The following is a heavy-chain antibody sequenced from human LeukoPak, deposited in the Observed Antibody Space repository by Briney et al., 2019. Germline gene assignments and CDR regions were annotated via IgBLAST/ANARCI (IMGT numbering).Heavy chain of an antibody. CDR2: MKEDGSEK. D-gene: IGHD3-3*01. CDR3: ARDSPGFTIFGVVIPTP. V-gene: IGHV3-7*05. Sequence: PGGSLRLSCAASGFTFCSFWMGWVRQAPGKGLEWVANMKEDGSEKYYADSVKGRFTISRDNAKNSLYLQMNSLRAEDTAVYYCARDSPGFTIFGVVIPTPWGQGTLVTVSS. J-gene: IGHJ5*02. CDR1: GFTFCSFW.